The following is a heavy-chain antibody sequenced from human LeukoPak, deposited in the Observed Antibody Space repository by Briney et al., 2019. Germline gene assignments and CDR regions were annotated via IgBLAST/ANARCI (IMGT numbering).Heavy chain of an antibody. J-gene: IGHJ4*02. CDR1: GFPFSVYE. D-gene: IGHD6-19*01. CDR2: IGSSGTTI. Sequence: GGSLRLSCAVSGFPFSVYEMNWVRQAPGKGLEWVSNIGSSGTTIYYADSVRGRFSISRDNAKSSLYLQMNSLRVEDTAVYYCALLAVASDLDYWGQGALVTVSS. CDR3: ALLAVASDLDY. V-gene: IGHV3-48*03.